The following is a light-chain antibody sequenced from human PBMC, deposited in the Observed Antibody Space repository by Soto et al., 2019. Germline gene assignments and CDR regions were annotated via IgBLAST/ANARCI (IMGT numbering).Light chain of an antibody. Sequence: QSALTQPRSVSWSPGQSVTISCTGTSSDVGGYNYVSWYQQRPGKAPKVMIYDVIKRPSGVPDRFSGSKSGNTASLTISGLQAEDEADYHCCSYAGSFYVFGTGTKVTVL. J-gene: IGLJ1*01. CDR3: CSYAGSFYV. V-gene: IGLV2-11*01. CDR1: SSDVGGYNY. CDR2: DVI.